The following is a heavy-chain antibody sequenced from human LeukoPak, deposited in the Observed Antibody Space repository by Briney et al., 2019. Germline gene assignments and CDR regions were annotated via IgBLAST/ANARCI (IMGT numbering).Heavy chain of an antibody. D-gene: IGHD4/OR15-4a*01. CDR2: INGRGDST. V-gene: IGHV3-23*01. CDR1: GFTFSSYS. J-gene: IGHJ3*02. Sequence: PGGSLRLSCAASGFTFSSYSMSWVRQAPGKALEWVSTINGRGDSTYYADSVKGRFTISRDNSKNTLYLQMTSLRAEDTAIYYCAKDVANSYAFDIWGQGTMVTISS. CDR3: AKDVANSYAFDI.